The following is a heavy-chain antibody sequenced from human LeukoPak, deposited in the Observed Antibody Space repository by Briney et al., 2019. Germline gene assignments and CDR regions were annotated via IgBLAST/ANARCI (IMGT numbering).Heavy chain of an antibody. CDR3: ARRGSSWLNNFDY. D-gene: IGHD6-13*01. V-gene: IGHV4-39*01. Sequence: SETLSLTCTVSGGSISSSSYYWGWIRQPPGKGLEWIGSIYYSGSTYYNPSLKSRVTISVDTSKNQFSLKLSSVTAADTAVYHCARRGSSWLNNFDYWGQGTLVTVSS. J-gene: IGHJ4*02. CDR2: IYYSGST. CDR1: GGSISSSSYY.